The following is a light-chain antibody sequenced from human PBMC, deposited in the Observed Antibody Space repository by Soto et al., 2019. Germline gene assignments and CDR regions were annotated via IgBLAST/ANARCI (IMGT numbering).Light chain of an antibody. V-gene: IGKV1-39*01. J-gene: IGKJ5*01. Sequence: EIAMTQSPSSLSASVGDRVTITCRASQSISRYLNWYQQKPGQAPNLLIYVASSLQSEVPSRFSGSGSGTDFTLTITSLQPEDFATYYCQQSYGTPITFGQGTRLEIK. CDR1: QSISRY. CDR2: VAS. CDR3: QQSYGTPIT.